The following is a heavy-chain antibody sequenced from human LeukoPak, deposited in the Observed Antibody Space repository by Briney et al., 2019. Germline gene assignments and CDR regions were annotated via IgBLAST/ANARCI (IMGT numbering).Heavy chain of an antibody. D-gene: IGHD4-17*01. CDR1: GVTLSNYA. Sequence: GGSLRLSCTASGVTLSNYAMHWVRRPPGRGLEWVAVISFDGTNKYYGDSVEGRFSVSRDNSKNTLYLQMNSLGPDDTAMYYCATDYGDYEPIDYWGQGTLVTVSS. J-gene: IGHJ4*02. CDR2: ISFDGTNK. V-gene: IGHV3-30*04. CDR3: ATDYGDYEPIDY.